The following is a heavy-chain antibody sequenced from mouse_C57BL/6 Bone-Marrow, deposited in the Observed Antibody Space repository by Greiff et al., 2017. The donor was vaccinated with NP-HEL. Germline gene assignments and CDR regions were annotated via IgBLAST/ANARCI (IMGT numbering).Heavy chain of an antibody. CDR3: TRDDYDEDWYFDV. CDR2: ISSGGDYI. D-gene: IGHD2-4*01. V-gene: IGHV5-9-1*02. CDR1: GFTFSSYA. J-gene: IGHJ1*03. Sequence: EVKLMESGEGLVKPGGSLKLSCAASGFTFSSYAMSWVRQTPEKRLEWVAYISSGGDYIYYADTVKGRFTISRDNARNTLYLQMSSLKSEDTAMYYCTRDDYDEDWYFDVWGTGTTVTVSS.